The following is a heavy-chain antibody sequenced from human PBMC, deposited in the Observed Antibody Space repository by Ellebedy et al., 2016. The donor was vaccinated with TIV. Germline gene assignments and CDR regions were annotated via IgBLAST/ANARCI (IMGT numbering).Heavy chain of an antibody. CDR3: ARFEDYYDSSGCY. CDR1: GGSFSGYY. J-gene: IGHJ4*02. D-gene: IGHD3-22*01. V-gene: IGHV4-34*01. Sequence: MPSETLSLTCAVYGGSFSGYYWSWTRQPPGKGLEWIGEINHRGNTNYKPSLKSRVTISVDTSKNQFSLKLSAVTAADTAVYYCARFEDYYDSSGCYWGQGTLVTVSS. CDR2: INHRGNT.